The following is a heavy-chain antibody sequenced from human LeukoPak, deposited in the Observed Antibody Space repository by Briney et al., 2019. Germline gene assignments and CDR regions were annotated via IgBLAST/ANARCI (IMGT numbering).Heavy chain of an antibody. V-gene: IGHV1-18*01. Sequence: ASVTVSFTSSGYTFTIYGISWVRQAPGQGLEWMGWISAYNGNTNYTQKLQGRVTMTTDTSTSTAYIELRSLRSDDTAVYYCARGGVSSGWYGSYFDYWGQGTLVTVSS. CDR1: GYTFTIYG. J-gene: IGHJ4*02. CDR3: ARGGVSSGWYGSYFDY. CDR2: ISAYNGNT. D-gene: IGHD6-19*01.